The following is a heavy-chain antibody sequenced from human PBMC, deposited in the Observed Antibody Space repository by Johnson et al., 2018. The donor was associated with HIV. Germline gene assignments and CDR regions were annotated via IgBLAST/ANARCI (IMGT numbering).Heavy chain of an antibody. CDR3: ARGMYGDAFDI. CDR1: GFTVSSNY. J-gene: IGHJ3*02. V-gene: IGHV3-53*01. Sequence: VQLVESGGGVVQPGRSLRLSCAASGFTVSSNYMSWVRQAPGKGLEWVSVIYSGGSTYYADSVKGRFTISRDNSKNTLYLQMNSLRAEDTAVYYCARGMYGDAFDIWGQGTMVIVSS. CDR2: IYSGGST. D-gene: IGHD2-8*01.